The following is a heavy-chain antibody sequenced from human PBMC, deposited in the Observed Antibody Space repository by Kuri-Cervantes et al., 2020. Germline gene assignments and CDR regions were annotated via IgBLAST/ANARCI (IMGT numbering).Heavy chain of an antibody. J-gene: IGHJ4*02. D-gene: IGHD3-16*01. V-gene: IGHV3-11*01. CDR1: GFTFSDYY. CDR3: VRHLDYESGADVFFDS. Sequence: GGPLRLSCSASGFTFSDYYMSWFRQAPGMRPEWISYISSRGSSRYYTDSVRGRFTISRDNAENSIYLEMSSLRAEDTALYYCVRHLDYESGADVFFDSWGQGALVTVSS. CDR2: ISSRGSSR.